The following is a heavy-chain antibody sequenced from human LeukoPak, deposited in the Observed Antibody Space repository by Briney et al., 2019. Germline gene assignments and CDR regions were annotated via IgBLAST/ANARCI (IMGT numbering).Heavy chain of an antibody. D-gene: IGHD3-22*01. V-gene: IGHV1-18*01. CDR3: ARVYYYHTSAPAGGYYFDY. CDR1: GYTFTSYG. CDR2: ISAYNGNT. Sequence: ASVKVSCKASGYTFTSYGISWVRQAPGQGLEWMGWISAYNGNTNYAQKLQGRVTMTTDTSTSTAYMELRSLRSDDTAVYYCARVYYYHTSAPAGGYYFDYWGQGTLVTVSS. J-gene: IGHJ4*02.